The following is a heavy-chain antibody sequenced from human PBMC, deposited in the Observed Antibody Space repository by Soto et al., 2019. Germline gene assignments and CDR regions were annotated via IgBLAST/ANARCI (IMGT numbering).Heavy chain of an antibody. V-gene: IGHV4-59*01. D-gene: IGHD3-10*01. CDR1: GGSSSGYF. CDR3: ARADTTIVPLAQ. J-gene: IGHJ4*02. Sequence: PSETLSLTSTVSGGSSSGYFWNWIRQPPGKGLEWIGYMSYTGNTNYNPSLTSRVSISVDTSKNQFSLNLNSVTAADTAVYYCARADTTIVPLAQWGQGTLVTASS. CDR2: MSYTGNT.